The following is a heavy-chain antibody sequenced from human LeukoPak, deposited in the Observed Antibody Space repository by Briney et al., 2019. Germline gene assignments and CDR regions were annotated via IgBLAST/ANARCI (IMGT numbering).Heavy chain of an antibody. CDR2: IYHSGST. Sequence: PSQNLSLTCAVSGGSISSGGYSWSWIRQPPGKGLEWIGYIYHSGSTYYNPSLKSRVTISVDRSKNQFSLKLSSVTAADTAVYYCARVAMVRGARFDYWGQGTLVTVSS. J-gene: IGHJ4*02. CDR3: ARVAMVRGARFDY. V-gene: IGHV4-30-2*01. D-gene: IGHD3-10*01. CDR1: GGSISSGGYS.